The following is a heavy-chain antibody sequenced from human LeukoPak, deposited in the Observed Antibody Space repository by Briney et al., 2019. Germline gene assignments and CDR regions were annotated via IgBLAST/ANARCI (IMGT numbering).Heavy chain of an antibody. D-gene: IGHD3-10*01. V-gene: IGHV3-23*01. J-gene: IGHJ4*02. CDR2: ISGSGGST. Sequence: GGSLRLSCAASGFTFSSYAMSWVRQAPGKGLEWVSAISGSGGSTYYADSVKGWFTISRDNSKNTLYLQMNSLRAEDTAVYYCAKDPLSYYYGSGSYYIDYFDYWGQGTLVTVSP. CDR3: AKDPLSYYYGSGSYYIDYFDY. CDR1: GFTFSSYA.